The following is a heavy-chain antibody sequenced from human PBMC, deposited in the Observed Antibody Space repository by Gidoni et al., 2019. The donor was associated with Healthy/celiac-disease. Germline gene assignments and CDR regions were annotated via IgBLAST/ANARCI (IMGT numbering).Heavy chain of an antibody. Sequence: QVQLVQSGAEVKKPGSSVKVSCKASGGPFSSYAISWVRQAPGQGLEWMGGIIPIFGTANYAQKFQGRVTITADESTSTAYMELSSLRSEDTAVYYCARGGEDIVVVPAALGASFDYWGQGTLVTVSS. V-gene: IGHV1-69*01. CDR1: GGPFSSYA. D-gene: IGHD2-2*01. CDR2: IIPIFGTA. CDR3: ARGGEDIVVVPAALGASFDY. J-gene: IGHJ4*02.